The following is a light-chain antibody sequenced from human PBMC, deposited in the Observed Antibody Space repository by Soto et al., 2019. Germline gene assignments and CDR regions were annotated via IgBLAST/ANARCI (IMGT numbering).Light chain of an antibody. Sequence: QSVLTKPASVSGSPGQSITISCTGASSDVGNYNYVSWYQQHPGKAPKLIIYDVSNRPSGVSNRFSGSKSGNTASLTISGLQAEDEADYYCSSYTSSTTMYVFRTGTKVTVL. CDR1: SSDVGNYNY. CDR3: SSYTSSTTMYV. J-gene: IGLJ1*01. V-gene: IGLV2-14*03. CDR2: DVS.